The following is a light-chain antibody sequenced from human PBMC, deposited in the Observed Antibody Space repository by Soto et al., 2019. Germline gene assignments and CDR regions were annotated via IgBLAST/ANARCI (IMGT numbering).Light chain of an antibody. CDR2: EGS. CDR3: SSYAGSSTSYV. CDR1: SSDVGSYNL. J-gene: IGLJ1*01. V-gene: IGLV2-23*01. Sequence: QSVLTQPASVSGSPGQSITISCTGTSSDVGSYNLVSWYQQHPGKAPKLMIYEGSKRPSGVSNRFSGSKSGNTASLTISGLQAEDEADYYCSSYAGSSTSYVFGTGTRSPS.